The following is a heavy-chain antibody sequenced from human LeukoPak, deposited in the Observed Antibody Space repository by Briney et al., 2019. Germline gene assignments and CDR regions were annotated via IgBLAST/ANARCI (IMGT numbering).Heavy chain of an antibody. J-gene: IGHJ4*02. V-gene: IGHV1-18*01. Sequence: GASVKVSCKASGYTFIRYGISWVRQAPGQGLEWMGWISPYNDNKKFLQKLQARVTMTTDTTTSTAYMELRSLRSDDTAVYYCARDILTTVTAYAQEFDHWGQGTLVTVSS. CDR1: GYTFIRYG. CDR2: ISPYNDNK. D-gene: IGHD4-17*01. CDR3: ARDILTTVTAYAQEFDH.